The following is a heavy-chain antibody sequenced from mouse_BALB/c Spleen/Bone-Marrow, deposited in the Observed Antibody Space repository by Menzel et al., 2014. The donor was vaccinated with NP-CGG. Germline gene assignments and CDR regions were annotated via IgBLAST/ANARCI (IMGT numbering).Heavy chain of an antibody. J-gene: IGHJ2*01. CDR2: IDPANGNT. D-gene: IGHD2-4*01. CDR1: GFNIKDTY. CDR3: ALYYDYDVGY. V-gene: IGHV14-3*02. Sequence: EVKLMEPGAELVKPGASVKLSCTASGFNIKDTYMHWVKQRPEQGLEWIGRIDPANGNTKYDPKFQGKATITADTSSNTAYLQLSSLTSEDTAVYYCALYYDYDVGYWGQGTTLTVSS.